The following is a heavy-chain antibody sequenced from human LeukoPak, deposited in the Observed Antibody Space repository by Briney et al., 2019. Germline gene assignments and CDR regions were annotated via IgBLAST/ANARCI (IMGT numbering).Heavy chain of an antibody. V-gene: IGHV3-21*01. CDR3: ATQSTGL. J-gene: IGHJ4*02. CDR2: ISSSSTYI. D-gene: IGHD2-8*02. Sequence: KGLEWVSSISSSSTYIYYADSVKGRFTISRDNAKNSLYLQMNSLRAEDTAVYYCATQSTGLWGQGTLVTVSS.